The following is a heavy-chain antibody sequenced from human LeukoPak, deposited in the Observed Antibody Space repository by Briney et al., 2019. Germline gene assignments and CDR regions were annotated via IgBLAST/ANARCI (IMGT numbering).Heavy chain of an antibody. CDR3: ARGNYDDSYAYGGDFDS. V-gene: IGHV4-59*01. J-gene: IGHJ4*02. CDR2: MSNSGST. D-gene: IGHD3-16*01. CDR1: GGSISSFY. Sequence: PSETLPLTCSVSGGSISSFYWNWIRQPPGKGLEWIGYMSNSGSTNYNPSLKSRLTISVDTSKNHLSLRLSSVTAADTAVYYCARGNYDDSYAYGGDFDSWGQGTLVTVSS.